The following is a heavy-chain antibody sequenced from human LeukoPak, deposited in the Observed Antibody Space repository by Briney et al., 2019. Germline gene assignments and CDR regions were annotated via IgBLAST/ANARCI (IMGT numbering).Heavy chain of an antibody. D-gene: IGHD4-11*01. CDR1: AFTFTDYA. Sequence: GGSLRLPCAASAFTFTDYAMSWVRQAPGKGLEWVSSISGRAGSTFYADSVKGRFNISRDNSRGTLYLHMRSLRADDTAVYYCARPTTITTEAFGYWGRGTLVTVSS. CDR2: ISGRAGST. J-gene: IGHJ4*01. CDR3: ARPTTITTEAFGY. V-gene: IGHV3-23*01.